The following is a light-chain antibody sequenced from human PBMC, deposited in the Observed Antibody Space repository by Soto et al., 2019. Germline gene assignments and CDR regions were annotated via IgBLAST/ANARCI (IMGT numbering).Light chain of an antibody. CDR1: QSLSSGY. J-gene: IGKJ4*01. Sequence: ETVLTQSPGTLSLSPGERATLSCRASQSLSSGYLAWYQQRPGQAPRLLISGASSRAPGIPDRFSGTGYGTELTLTISRLEPEDFAVYYCQQYGGSPLVTFGGGTKVEIK. CDR3: QQYGGSPLVT. V-gene: IGKV3-20*01. CDR2: GAS.